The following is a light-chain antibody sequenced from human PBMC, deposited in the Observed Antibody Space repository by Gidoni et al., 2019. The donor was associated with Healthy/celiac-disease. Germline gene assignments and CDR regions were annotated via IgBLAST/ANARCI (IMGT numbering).Light chain of an antibody. CDR3: AAWDDSLNGHGRVV. J-gene: IGLJ2*01. V-gene: IGLV1-44*01. CDR1: SSNIGSNT. Sequence: QSVLTQPPSASGTPGQRVTISCSGSSSNIGSNTVNRYQQLPGTAPKLLIYSNNQRPSGVPDRFSGSKSGTSASLAISGLQSEDEADYYCAAWDDSLNGHGRVVFGGGTKLTVL. CDR2: SNN.